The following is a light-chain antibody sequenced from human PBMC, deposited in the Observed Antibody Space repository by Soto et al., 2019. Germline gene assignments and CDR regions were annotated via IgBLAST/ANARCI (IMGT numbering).Light chain of an antibody. CDR3: ISYTTRSTFV. Sequence: QSALTQPPSVSGSPGQSVTISCTGTSSDVGGYVRVSWYQQPPGTAPKLIIYEVSYRPSGVPDRFSGSKSGNTASLTISGLQAEDEADYFCISYTTRSTFVFGTGTKLTVL. CDR2: EVS. J-gene: IGLJ1*01. CDR1: SSDVGGYVR. V-gene: IGLV2-18*02.